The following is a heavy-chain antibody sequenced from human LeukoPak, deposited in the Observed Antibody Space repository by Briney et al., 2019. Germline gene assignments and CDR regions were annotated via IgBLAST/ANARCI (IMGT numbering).Heavy chain of an antibody. D-gene: IGHD6-19*01. CDR3: ARGPEVAGRFFVGDY. Sequence: GGSLRLSCAASGFTFSSYWMHWVRQAPGKGLVWVSRINTDGSSTNYADSVKGRFTISRDNAKNTLYLQMNSVQAEDTAVYYCARGPEVAGRFFVGDYWGQGTLVTVSS. V-gene: IGHV3-74*01. J-gene: IGHJ4*02. CDR1: GFTFSSYW. CDR2: INTDGSST.